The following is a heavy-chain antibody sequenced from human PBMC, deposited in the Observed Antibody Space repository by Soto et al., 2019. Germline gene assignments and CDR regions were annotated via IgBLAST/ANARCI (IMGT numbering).Heavy chain of an antibody. D-gene: IGHD3-9*01. J-gene: IGHJ4*02. CDR1: GYTFTSYG. V-gene: IGHV1-18*01. Sequence: AASVKVSCKASGYTFTSYGISWVRQAPGQGLEWMGWISAYNGNTNYAQKLQGRVTMTTDTSTSTAYMELRSLRSDDTAVYYCARDTGEYYDILTGYYSDYWGQGTLVTVSS. CDR2: ISAYNGNT. CDR3: ARDTGEYYDILTGYYSDY.